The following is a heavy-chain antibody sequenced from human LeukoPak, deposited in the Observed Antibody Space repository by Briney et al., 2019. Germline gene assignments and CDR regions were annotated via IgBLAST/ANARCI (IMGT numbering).Heavy chain of an antibody. J-gene: IGHJ6*03. CDR1: GFTFSSYG. D-gene: IGHD6-19*01. V-gene: IGHV3-23*01. CDR3: ASRYSSGWYYYYYYMDV. Sequence: GGSLRLSCAASGFTFSSYGMSWVRQAPGKGLEWVSAISGSGGSTYYADSVKGRFTISRDNSKNTLYLQMNSLRAEDTAVYYCASRYSSGWYYYYYYMDVWGKGTTVTIPS. CDR2: ISGSGGST.